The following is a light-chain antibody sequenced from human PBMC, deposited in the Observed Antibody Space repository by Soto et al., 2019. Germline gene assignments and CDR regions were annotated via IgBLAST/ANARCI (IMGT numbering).Light chain of an antibody. J-gene: IGKJ2*01. Sequence: EIVLTQSPGTLSLSPGERATLSCRASQSVSSNYLAWYQQKPGQAPRLLIYGAFSRATGIPDRFNGSGSATDFTLTISRLEPEDFATYYCQQYGSSPDTFGQGTKLESK. CDR1: QSVSSNY. V-gene: IGKV3-20*01. CDR3: QQYGSSPDT. CDR2: GAF.